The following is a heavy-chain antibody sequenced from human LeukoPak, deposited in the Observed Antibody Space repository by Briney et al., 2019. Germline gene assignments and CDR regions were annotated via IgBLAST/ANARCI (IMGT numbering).Heavy chain of an antibody. Sequence: GSLRLSCAASGFTFSTYSMHWVRQAPGKGLEWVAVFSYDGSNKHYADSVKGRFTISRDNSKNTLYLQMNSLRAEDTAVYYCARVTGGGLDYWGQGTLVTVSS. CDR2: FSYDGSNK. CDR3: ARVTGGGLDY. D-gene: IGHD3-16*01. V-gene: IGHV3-30-3*01. CDR1: GFTFSTYS. J-gene: IGHJ4*02.